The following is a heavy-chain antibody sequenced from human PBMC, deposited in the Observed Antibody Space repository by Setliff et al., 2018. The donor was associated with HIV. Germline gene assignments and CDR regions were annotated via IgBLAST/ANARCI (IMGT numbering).Heavy chain of an antibody. CDR2: IYHTGKT. J-gene: IGHJ3*02. D-gene: IGHD2-15*01. CDR3: GRVAGYCAPSRCYGYNAFDI. CDR1: GGSVSTSSYS. Sequence: SPETLSLTCTVSGGSVSTSSYSWGWIRQPPEKGLEWIGTIYHTGKTYYNSSLNSRVTIAVDTSKDQFSLNLSTVTAADTAVYYCGRVAGYCAPSRCYGYNAFDIWGPGTMVTVSS. V-gene: IGHV4-39*01.